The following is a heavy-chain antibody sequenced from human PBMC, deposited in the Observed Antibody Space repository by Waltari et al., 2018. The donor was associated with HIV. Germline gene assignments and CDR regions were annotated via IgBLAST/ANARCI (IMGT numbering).Heavy chain of an antibody. D-gene: IGHD2-21*02. CDR2: INHSGST. CDR3: ARCRIVVVTAIHEPESNWFDP. V-gene: IGHV4-34*01. Sequence: QVQLQQWGAGLLKPSETLSLTCAVYGGSFRGYYWSWIRQRPGKGLEWIGEINHSGSTNYNPSLKSRVTISVDTSKNQFSLKLSSVTAADTAVYYCARCRIVVVTAIHEPESNWFDPWGQGTLVTVSS. CDR1: GGSFRGYY. J-gene: IGHJ5*02.